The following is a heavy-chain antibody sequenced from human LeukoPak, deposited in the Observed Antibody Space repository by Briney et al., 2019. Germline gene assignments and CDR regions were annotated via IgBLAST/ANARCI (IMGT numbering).Heavy chain of an antibody. CDR3: AKRRFDSSGCHFDY. D-gene: IGHD3-22*01. V-gene: IGHV3-23*01. CDR2: ISGSDFGT. J-gene: IGHJ4*02. CDR1: GFTFSSYD. Sequence: PGGSLRLSCAASGFTFSSYDMNWVRQAPGKGLEWVSTISGSDFGTYYADSVKGRFTISRDNSKNTLYIQMNSLRAENTAVYYCAKRRFDSSGCHFDYWGQGTLATVSS.